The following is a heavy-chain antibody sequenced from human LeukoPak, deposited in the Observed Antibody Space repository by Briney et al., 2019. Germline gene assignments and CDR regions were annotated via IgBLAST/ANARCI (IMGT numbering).Heavy chain of an antibody. J-gene: IGHJ1*01. CDR1: GYSISSGYY. CDR2: ISGGGGST. Sequence: ETLSLTCTVSGYSISSGYYWGWIRPPPGKGLEWVSTISGGGGSTYYSDSVRGRFTISRDNSKNTLYLQMNSLRVEDTAVYYCAKRRGDYFAEYFHHWGQGTLVTVSS. V-gene: IGHV3-23*01. CDR3: AKRRGDYFAEYFHH. D-gene: IGHD4-17*01.